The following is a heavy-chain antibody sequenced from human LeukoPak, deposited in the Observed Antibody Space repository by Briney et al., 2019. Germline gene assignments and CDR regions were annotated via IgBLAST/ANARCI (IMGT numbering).Heavy chain of an antibody. Sequence: GGSLRLSCAASGFTFSNAWMTWVSQAPGKGLEWVGRIKSKTDGGTTDYASSVKGRFTISRDDSKNTVSLQMNSLKTEDTAVYYCSALWGFAFDIWCQGTMVTVS. D-gene: IGHD7-27*01. V-gene: IGHV3-15*01. CDR1: GFTFSNAW. CDR3: SALWGFAFDI. J-gene: IGHJ3*02. CDR2: IKSKTDGGTT.